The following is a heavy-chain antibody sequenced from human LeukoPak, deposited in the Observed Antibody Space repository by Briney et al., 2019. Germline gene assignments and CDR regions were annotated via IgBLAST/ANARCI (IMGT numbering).Heavy chain of an antibody. V-gene: IGHV1-69*01. CDR3: ARSPEGLFAADFDY. D-gene: IGHD6-25*01. CDR2: IPIFGTA. J-gene: IGHJ4*02. Sequence: IPIFGTANYAQKFQGRVTITADESTSTAYMELSSLRSEDTAVYYCARSPEGLFAADFDYWGQGTLVTVSS.